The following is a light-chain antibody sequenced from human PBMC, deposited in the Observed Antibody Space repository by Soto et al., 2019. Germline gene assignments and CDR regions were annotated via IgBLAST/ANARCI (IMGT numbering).Light chain of an antibody. V-gene: IGKV3-15*01. CDR3: QQCYDWPLT. CDR1: QSVSSS. Sequence: EIVMTQSPATLSVSPGERATLSCRASQSVSSSLAWYQQKSGQAPRLLIYGASTRATGVPARFSGSGSGTEFALTISSLQSEDFAVYYCQQCYDWPLTFGGGTKVEIE. J-gene: IGKJ4*01. CDR2: GAS.